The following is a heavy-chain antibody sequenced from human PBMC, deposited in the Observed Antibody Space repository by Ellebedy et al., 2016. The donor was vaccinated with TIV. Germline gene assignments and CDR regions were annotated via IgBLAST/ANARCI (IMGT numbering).Heavy chain of an antibody. Sequence: GESLKISCAGSGFTLSSYTMSWVRRAPGKGLQWVASISETGEFVFYAGSAMGRVTISRDNATGSVSLQINSLTHDDTALYSCARMQTGKRHDSRPFDNWGQGILVTVSS. CDR2: ISETGEFV. CDR1: GFTLSSYT. J-gene: IGHJ4*02. D-gene: IGHD3-10*01. V-gene: IGHV3-21*03. CDR3: ARMQTGKRHDSRPFDN.